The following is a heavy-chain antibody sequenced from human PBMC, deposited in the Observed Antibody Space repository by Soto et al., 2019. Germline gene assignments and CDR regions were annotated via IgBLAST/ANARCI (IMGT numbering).Heavy chain of an antibody. CDR1: GDSLRSGSYH. D-gene: IGHD3-10*01. J-gene: IGHJ4*02. CDR3: ERHVGDTLWYFDF. CDR2: IYYTGTP. V-gene: IGHV4-39*01. Sequence: QLQLQESGPGLVKPSETLSLTCTVSGDSLRSGSYHWGWIHQPPGKGLEWIGSIYYTGTPYYHPSLNGRVTTAVDMSTNQMTVKVGSVTAAATYTYYCERHVGDTLWYFDFWGQGTLVAVSS.